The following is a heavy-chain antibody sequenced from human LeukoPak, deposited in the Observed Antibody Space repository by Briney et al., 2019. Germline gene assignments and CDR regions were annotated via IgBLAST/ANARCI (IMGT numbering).Heavy chain of an antibody. CDR1: GFTFTSSA. V-gene: IGHV1-58*01. CDR2: IVVGSGNT. J-gene: IGHJ6*03. Sequence: SVKVSCKASGFTFTSSAVQWVRQARGQRLEWIGWIVVGSGNTNYAQKFQGRVTITTDESTSTAYMELSSLRSEDTAVCYCAGTITGTTYYYYYMDVWGKGTTVTVSS. D-gene: IGHD1-7*01. CDR3: AGTITGTTYYYYYMDV.